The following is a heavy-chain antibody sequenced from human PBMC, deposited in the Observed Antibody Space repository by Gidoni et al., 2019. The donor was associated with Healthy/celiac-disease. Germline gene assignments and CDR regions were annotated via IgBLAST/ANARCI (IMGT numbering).Heavy chain of an antibody. J-gene: IGHJ5*02. CDR3: ARGEAVAGIGWFDP. Sequence: QLQLQESGPGLVKPSETLSLTCTVSGCSISSSSYYWGWIRQTPGKGLEWIGSIYYSGSTYYNPSLKSRVTISVDTSKNQFSLKLSSVTAADTAVYYCARGEAVAGIGWFDPWGQGTLVTVSS. D-gene: IGHD6-19*01. CDR1: GCSISSSSYY. CDR2: IYYSGST. V-gene: IGHV4-39*07.